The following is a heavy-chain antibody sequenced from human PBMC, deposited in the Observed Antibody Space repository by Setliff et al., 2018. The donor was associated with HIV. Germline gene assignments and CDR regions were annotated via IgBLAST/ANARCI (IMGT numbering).Heavy chain of an antibody. V-gene: IGHV4-39*01. CDR1: GGSASNSRYY. D-gene: IGHD3-22*01. J-gene: IGHJ5*02. CDR3: ASRVYYYDSSGYLREEGFDP. CDR2: IHYNEKT. Sequence: SETLSLTCTVSGGSASNSRYYWAWIRQPPGKGLEYIGSIHYNEKTYYNPSLKSRVTISIDTSKNQFSLNLTSVTAADAAVYYCASRVYYYDSSGYLREEGFDPWGQGTLVTVSS.